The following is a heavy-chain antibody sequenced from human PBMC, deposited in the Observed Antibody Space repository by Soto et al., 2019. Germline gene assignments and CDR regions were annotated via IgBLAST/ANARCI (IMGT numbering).Heavy chain of an antibody. CDR3: ASQRNYGEHDY. Sequence: EVQVVESGGDLVQPGGSLRLSCGTFGFSFTTYWMSWVRQAPGKGLEWLANVRQDGGQTYYVDSVKGRFVISRDNTKNSVFLQMNSLTVEDTAVYFCASQRNYGEHDYWGQGTLVTVSS. D-gene: IGHD4-17*01. V-gene: IGHV3-7*01. J-gene: IGHJ4*02. CDR1: GFSFTTYW. CDR2: VRQDGGQT.